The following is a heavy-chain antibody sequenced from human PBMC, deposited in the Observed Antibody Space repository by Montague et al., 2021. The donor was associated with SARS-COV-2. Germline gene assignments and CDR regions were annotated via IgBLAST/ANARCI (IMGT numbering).Heavy chain of an antibody. CDR3: ARTEYNWNDWFDP. CDR2: TFHSGIT. V-gene: IGHV4-59*13. CDR1: GGSISSYY. Sequence: SETLSLTSSVSGGSISSYYWSWIRQSPGKGLEWIGYTFHSGITDYNPSLKSRVTISVDMSKNQFSLQLNSVTAADSAVYYCARTEYNWNDWFDPWGQGTLVTVSS. J-gene: IGHJ5*02. D-gene: IGHD1-20*01.